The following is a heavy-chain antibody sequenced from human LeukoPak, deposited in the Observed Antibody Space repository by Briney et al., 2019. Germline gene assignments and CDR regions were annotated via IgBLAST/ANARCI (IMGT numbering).Heavy chain of an antibody. Sequence: PGRSLRLSCAASGFTFSSYAMHWVRQAPGKGLEWVAVISYDGSNKYYADSVKGRFTISRDNSKNTLYLQMNSLRAEDTAVYYCARASQTTDDAFDIWGQGTMVTVSS. CDR3: ARASQTTDDAFDI. V-gene: IGHV3-30-3*01. CDR2: ISYDGSNK. J-gene: IGHJ3*02. D-gene: IGHD4-17*01. CDR1: GFTFSSYA.